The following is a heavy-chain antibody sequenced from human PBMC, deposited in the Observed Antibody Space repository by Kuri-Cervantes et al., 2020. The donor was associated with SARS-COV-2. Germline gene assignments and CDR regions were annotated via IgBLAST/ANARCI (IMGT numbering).Heavy chain of an antibody. CDR1: GDPISSSAFY. D-gene: IGHD2-8*01. V-gene: IGHV4-39*01. J-gene: IGHJ4*02. CDR2: IYYTGST. Sequence: SETLSLTCTVSGDPISSSAFYWGWIRQPPGKGLEWIAKIYYTGSTYYNPSLKSRVTISVDTSKNQFSLKLTSVTATDTAMYYCVRLPPPFKGVVPAHWGQGTLVTVSS. CDR3: VRLPPPFKGVVPAH.